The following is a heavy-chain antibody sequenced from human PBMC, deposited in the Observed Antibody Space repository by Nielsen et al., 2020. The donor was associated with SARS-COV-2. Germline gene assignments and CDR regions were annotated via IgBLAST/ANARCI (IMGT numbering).Heavy chain of an antibody. V-gene: IGHV1-8*01. Sequence: ASVKVSRMASGYTFTSYDINWVRQAPGQGLEWMGWMNPNSGNTGYAQKFQGRVTMTRNTTISTAYMELSSLRSEDTAVYYCAGGGITMGWFDPWGQGTLVTVSS. CDR2: MNPNSGNT. CDR1: GYTFTSYD. J-gene: IGHJ5*02. D-gene: IGHD3-10*01. CDR3: AGGGITMGWFDP.